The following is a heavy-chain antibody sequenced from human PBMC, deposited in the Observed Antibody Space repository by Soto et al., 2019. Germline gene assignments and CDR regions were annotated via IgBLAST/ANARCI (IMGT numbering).Heavy chain of an antibody. CDR3: AREGLTFGPGAVGGAFDI. J-gene: IGHJ3*02. CDR2: IIPIFGTI. D-gene: IGHD2-2*01. Sequence: QVQLVQSGTEVRKPGSSVKVSCKASGGTFDSNAISWVRLAPGQGLEWMGGIIPIFGTINNAQKFQDRVTLTADESANIVYLEVSSRRSEDTAIYYCAREGLTFGPGAVGGAFDIWGQGTLVTVSS. CDR1: GGTFDSNA. V-gene: IGHV1-69*12.